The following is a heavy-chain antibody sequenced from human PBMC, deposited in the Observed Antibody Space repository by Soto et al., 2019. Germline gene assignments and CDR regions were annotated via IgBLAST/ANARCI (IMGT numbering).Heavy chain of an antibody. Sequence: QVQLVQSGAEVKKPGSSVKVSCKASGGTFSSYAISWVRQAPGQGLEWMGGIIPIFGTANYAQKFQGRVTITADESTSTAYMELSSLRSEDTAAYYCARGERAYYDFWSGYQYNWFDPWGQGTLVTVSS. D-gene: IGHD3-3*01. CDR3: ARGERAYYDFWSGYQYNWFDP. CDR2: IIPIFGTA. CDR1: GGTFSSYA. J-gene: IGHJ5*02. V-gene: IGHV1-69*01.